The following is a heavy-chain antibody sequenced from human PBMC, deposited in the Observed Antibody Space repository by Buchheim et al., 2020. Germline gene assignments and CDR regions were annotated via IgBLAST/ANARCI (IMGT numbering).Heavy chain of an antibody. J-gene: IGHJ2*01. CDR2: INHSGST. Sequence: QVQLQQWGAGLLKPSETLSLTCAVYGGSFSGYYWSWIRQPPGKGLEWIGEINHSGSTNYNPSPKSRVTISVDTFQNHLSLKLSSVTAADTAMYYCARAVVVTALRYWYFDLWGRGTL. D-gene: IGHD2-21*02. CDR3: ARAVVVTALRYWYFDL. V-gene: IGHV4-34*01. CDR1: GGSFSGYY.